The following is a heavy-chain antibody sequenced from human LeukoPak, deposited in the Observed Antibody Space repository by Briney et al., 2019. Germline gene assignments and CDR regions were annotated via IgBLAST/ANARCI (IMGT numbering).Heavy chain of an antibody. CDR2: IYTSGST. J-gene: IGHJ2*01. CDR3: ASIGPDSSGYSSRYWYFDL. D-gene: IGHD3-22*01. V-gene: IGHV4-4*07. CDR1: GGSMSSYF. Sequence: SETLSLTCTVSGGSMSSYFWSWIRQPAGKGLEWIGRIYTSGSTNYNPSLKSRVTMSVDTSKNQFSLKLSSVTAADTAVYYCASIGPDSSGYSSRYWYFDLLRRGTLVTVSS.